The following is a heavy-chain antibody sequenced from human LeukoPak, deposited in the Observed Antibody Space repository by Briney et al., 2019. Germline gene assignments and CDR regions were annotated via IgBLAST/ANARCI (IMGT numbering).Heavy chain of an antibody. J-gene: IGHJ6*03. Sequence: KPSETLSLTCAVYGGSFSGYYWSWIRQPPGKGLEWIGEINHSGSTNYNPSLKSRVTISVDTSKNQFSLKLSSVTAADMAVYYCARARYETRIWPKSRYDYYHYMDVWGKGTTVTVSS. CDR3: ARARYETRIWPKSRYDYYHYMDV. D-gene: IGHD3-3*01. CDR2: INHSGST. V-gene: IGHV4-34*01. CDR1: GGSFSGYY.